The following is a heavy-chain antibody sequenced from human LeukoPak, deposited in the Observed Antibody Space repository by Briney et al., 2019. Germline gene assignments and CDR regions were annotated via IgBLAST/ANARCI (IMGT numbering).Heavy chain of an antibody. Sequence: GGSLRLSCAASGFTFGSYSMDWVRQAPGKGLQWISHISSSGSSTYYADSVKGRFTISRDNAKNSLYLQMNSLRDEDTAVYYCANIRYGDWGQGTLVTVSS. CDR1: GFTFGSYS. V-gene: IGHV3-48*02. CDR3: ANIRYGD. J-gene: IGHJ4*02. D-gene: IGHD3-10*01. CDR2: ISSSGSST.